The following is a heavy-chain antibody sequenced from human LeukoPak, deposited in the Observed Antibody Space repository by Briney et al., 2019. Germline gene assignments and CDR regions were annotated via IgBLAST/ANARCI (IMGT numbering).Heavy chain of an antibody. Sequence: TGGSLRLSCAASGFTFSSYAMSWVRQAPGKGLEWVSAISGSGGSTYYADSVKGRLTISRDNSKNTLYLQMNSLRVEDTAVYYCAKGSSSSRPYYFDSWGQGALVTVSS. D-gene: IGHD6-6*01. CDR3: AKGSSSSRPYYFDS. CDR1: GFTFSSYA. V-gene: IGHV3-23*01. J-gene: IGHJ4*02. CDR2: ISGSGGST.